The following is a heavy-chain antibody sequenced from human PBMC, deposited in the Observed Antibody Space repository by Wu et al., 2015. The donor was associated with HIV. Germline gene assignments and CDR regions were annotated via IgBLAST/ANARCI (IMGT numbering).Heavy chain of an antibody. CDR3: AIGPTQPLYYYGSGSYNWFDP. D-gene: IGHD3-10*01. V-gene: IGHV1-69*05. CDR1: EGTFRNYA. Sequence: QVQLVQSGAEVKKPGSSVKVSCKTSEGTFRNYAITWVRQAPGQGLEWMGGIIPMFATTNFGQKFQGRVTITTDESTSTAYMELSSLRSEDTAVYYCAIGPTQPLYYYGSGSYNWFDPWGQGTLVTVSS. J-gene: IGHJ5*02. CDR2: IIPMFATT.